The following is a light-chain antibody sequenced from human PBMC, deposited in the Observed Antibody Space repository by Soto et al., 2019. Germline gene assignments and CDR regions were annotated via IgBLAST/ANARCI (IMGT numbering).Light chain of an antibody. V-gene: IGKV3-11*01. CDR3: QQRSNWPT. Sequence: EIVLTQSPATLSWSPGERATLSCRASQSVNSYLAWYQQKPGQAPRLLIYDASNRATGIPARFSGSGSGTDFTLTISSLEPEDFAVYYCQQRSNWPTFGQGTKLEIK. CDR1: QSVNSY. CDR2: DAS. J-gene: IGKJ2*01.